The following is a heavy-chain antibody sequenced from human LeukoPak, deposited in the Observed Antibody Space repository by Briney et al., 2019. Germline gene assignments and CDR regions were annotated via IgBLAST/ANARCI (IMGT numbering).Heavy chain of an antibody. CDR1: GYTFTGYY. Sequence: ASVKVSCKASGYTFTGYYMHWVRQAPGQGLEWMGWINPNSGGTNYAQKFQGWVTMTRDTSISTAYMELSRLRSDDTAVYYCARDPSGERDAFDIWGQGTMVTVSS. J-gene: IGHJ3*02. D-gene: IGHD5-12*01. CDR3: ARDPSGERDAFDI. CDR2: INPNSGGT. V-gene: IGHV1-2*04.